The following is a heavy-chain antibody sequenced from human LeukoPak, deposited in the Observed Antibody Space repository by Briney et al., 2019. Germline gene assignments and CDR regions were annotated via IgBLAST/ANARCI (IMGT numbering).Heavy chain of an antibody. D-gene: IGHD6-13*01. Sequence: PSETLSLTCTVSGGSISSSTYYWGWIRQPPGKGLEWIGSIYCCGRTYYNPSLKSRLTISVDTSKNQFSLKLNSVTAADTAVYYCARHPGITAAGTGFDIWGQGTMVTVSS. J-gene: IGHJ3*02. CDR2: IYCCGRT. CDR1: GGSISSSTYY. V-gene: IGHV4-39*01. CDR3: ARHPGITAAGTGFDI.